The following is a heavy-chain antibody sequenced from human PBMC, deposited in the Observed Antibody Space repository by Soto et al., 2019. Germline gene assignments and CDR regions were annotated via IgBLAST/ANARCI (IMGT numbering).Heavy chain of an antibody. CDR1: GFTFSSYD. D-gene: IGHD5-12*01. J-gene: IGHJ4*02. Sequence: LRLSCAASGFTFSSYDMHWVRQAPGKGLEWVAVIWYDGSNKYYADSVKGRFTISRDNSKNTLYLQMNSLRAEDTAVYYCARGFRDGYNYYFDYWGQGTLVTVSS. CDR2: IWYDGSNK. CDR3: ARGFRDGYNYYFDY. V-gene: IGHV3-33*01.